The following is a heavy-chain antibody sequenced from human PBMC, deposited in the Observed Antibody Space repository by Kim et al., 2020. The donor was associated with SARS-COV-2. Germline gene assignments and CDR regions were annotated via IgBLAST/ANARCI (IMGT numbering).Heavy chain of an antibody. CDR3: ARTAYYDFWSGSDV. D-gene: IGHD3-3*01. J-gene: IGHJ6*02. CDR2: IIPIFGTA. Sequence: SVKVSCKASGGTFSSYAISWVRQAPGQGLEWMGGIIPIFGTANYAQKFQGRVTITADESTSTAYMELSSLRSEDTAVYYCARTAYYDFWSGSDVWGQGTTVTVSS. V-gene: IGHV1-69*13. CDR1: GGTFSSYA.